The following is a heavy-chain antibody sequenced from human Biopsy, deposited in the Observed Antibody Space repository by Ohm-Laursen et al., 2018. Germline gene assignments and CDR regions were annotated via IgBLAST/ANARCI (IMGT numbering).Heavy chain of an antibody. CDR1: GDSISSSTYY. Sequence: SETLSFTCSVSGDSISSSTYYWGWIRQPPGKGLEWIGTIRNTYFRTSLKSRVTMSVDMPKNKFSLKLTSVTAADTGVYYCAQTRNDYGGFYFDYWGRGTLVTVSS. D-gene: IGHD4/OR15-4a*01. CDR2: IRNT. CDR3: AQTRNDYGGFYFDY. V-gene: IGHV4-39*01. J-gene: IGHJ4*02.